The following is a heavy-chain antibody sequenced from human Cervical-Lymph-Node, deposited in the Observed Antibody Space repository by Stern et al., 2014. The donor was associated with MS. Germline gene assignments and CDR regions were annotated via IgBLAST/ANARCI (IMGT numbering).Heavy chain of an antibody. CDR3: ARDQSGANNAFDI. CDR1: GATFSSYG. Sequence: VQLLESGAEVKRPGSSVKVSCKASGATFSSYGISWVRQAPGQGLEWVGRLIPIVGSPNYARKFQGTVTITADKSTSTAYMELSSLRSEDTAVYYCARDQSGANNAFDIWGQGTLVTVTS. D-gene: IGHD1-26*01. V-gene: IGHV1-69*06. J-gene: IGHJ3*02. CDR2: LIPIVGSP.